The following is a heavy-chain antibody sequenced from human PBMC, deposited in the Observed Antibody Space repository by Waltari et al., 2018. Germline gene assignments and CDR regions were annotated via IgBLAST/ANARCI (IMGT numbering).Heavy chain of an antibody. V-gene: IGHV4-39*07. CDR2: IYYSWST. CDR3: ARGSEHFDY. J-gene: IGHJ4*02. Sequence: QLQLQESGPGLVKPSETLSLTCTVSGGSISSSSYYWGWIRQPPGKGLEGIGSIYYSWSTYYNPSLKSRVTISVDTSKNQFSLKLSSVTAADTAVYYCARGSEHFDYWGQGTLVTGSS. CDR1: GGSISSSSYY.